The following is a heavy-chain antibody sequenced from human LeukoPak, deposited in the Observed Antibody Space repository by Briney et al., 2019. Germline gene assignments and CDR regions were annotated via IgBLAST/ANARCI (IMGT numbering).Heavy chain of an antibody. CDR1: GGSISSYY. Sequence: SETLSLTCTVSGGSISSYYWSWIRQPPGKGLEWIGYTYYSGSTNYNPSLKSRVTISVDTSKNQFSLKLSSVTAADTAVYYCARAGATDDWFDPWGQGTLVTVSS. CDR3: ARAGATDDWFDP. V-gene: IGHV4-59*01. CDR2: TYYSGST. J-gene: IGHJ5*02. D-gene: IGHD1-26*01.